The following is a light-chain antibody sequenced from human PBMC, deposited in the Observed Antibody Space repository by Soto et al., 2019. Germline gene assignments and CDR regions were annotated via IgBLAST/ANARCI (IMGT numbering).Light chain of an antibody. Sequence: QAVVTQPPSVSAAPGQKVTISCSGSNSNIGNNYVSWHQQVPGSAPKLLIYDDDNRPSGVPDRFSGSKSGTSATLGITGLQTGDEADYYCATWDSTLRIVVFGGGTKVTVL. V-gene: IGLV1-51*01. J-gene: IGLJ2*01. CDR1: NSNIGNNY. CDR2: DDD. CDR3: ATWDSTLRIVV.